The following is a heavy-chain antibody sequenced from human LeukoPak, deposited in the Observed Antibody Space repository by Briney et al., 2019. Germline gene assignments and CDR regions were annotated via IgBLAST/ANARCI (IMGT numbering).Heavy chain of an antibody. CDR3: ARELDPTFDY. V-gene: IGHV3-21*01. J-gene: IGHJ4*02. Sequence: GGSLRLSCVASGFTFSSYWMSWVRQAPGKGLEWVSSISSSSTYMYYADSVKGRFTISRDNAKNSLYLQMNSLTAEDTAVYYCARELDPTFDYWGQGTLVTVSS. CDR1: GFTFSSYW. CDR2: ISSSSTYM.